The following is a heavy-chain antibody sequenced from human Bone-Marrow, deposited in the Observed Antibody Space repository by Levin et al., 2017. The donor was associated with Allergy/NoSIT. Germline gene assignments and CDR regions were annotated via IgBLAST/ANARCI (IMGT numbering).Heavy chain of an antibody. Sequence: VPGQGLEWLGRINPNSGGTDYAQKFQDRVAMTRDTSISTAYMELSRLRSDDTAVYYCARDLRGLRLRDYWGQGTLVTVSS. J-gene: IGHJ4*02. CDR2: INPNSGGT. CDR3: ARDLRGLRLRDY. D-gene: IGHD5-12*01. V-gene: IGHV1-2*06.